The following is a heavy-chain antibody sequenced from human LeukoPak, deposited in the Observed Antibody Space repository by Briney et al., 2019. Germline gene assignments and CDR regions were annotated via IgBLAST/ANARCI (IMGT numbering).Heavy chain of an antibody. D-gene: IGHD3-22*01. CDR3: AGTDDISRGDY. Sequence: GGSLRLSCAASGFTFSSNYMSWVRQAPGKGLEWVSVIHSGGSTYYADSVKGRFTISRHNSKNTLYLQMNSLRAEDTAVYYCAGTDDISRGDYWGQGTLVTVSS. CDR1: GFTFSSNY. V-gene: IGHV3-53*04. J-gene: IGHJ4*02. CDR2: IHSGGST.